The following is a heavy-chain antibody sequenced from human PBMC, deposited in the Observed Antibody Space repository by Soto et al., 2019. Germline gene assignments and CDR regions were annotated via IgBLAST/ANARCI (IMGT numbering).Heavy chain of an antibody. D-gene: IGHD6-13*01. V-gene: IGHV3-30*18. J-gene: IGHJ6*02. CDR3: AKGPYSVSCDSPRYYSACGMDV. CDR2: ISYDGSNE. CDR1: GFTFRNYG. Sequence: QVQLVESGGGVVQPGRSLRLSCAASGFTFRNYGMHWVRQAPGKGLEWVAFISYDGSNEHHASSVKGRLTIFRDNSKKPLYLEMNSLRAEDTAVYYCAKGPYSVSCDSPRYYSACGMDVWGQGTVVTVSS.